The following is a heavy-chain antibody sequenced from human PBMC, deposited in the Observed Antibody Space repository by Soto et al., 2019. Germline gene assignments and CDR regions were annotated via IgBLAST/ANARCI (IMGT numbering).Heavy chain of an antibody. Sequence: EVQLVESGGGLVKPGGSLRLSCAASGFTFSRDSMGWVRQAPGKGLEWVASISSSGSPMNYGDSVKGRFTISRDNAKNSLYRQMRSLKDEDTAVYDCARDPPSGTTFDGCDSWGKGTLVTVSS. CDR1: GFTFSRDS. CDR3: ARDPPSGTTFDGCDS. V-gene: IGHV3-21*01. CDR2: ISSSGSPM. J-gene: IGHJ4*02. D-gene: IGHD1-7*01.